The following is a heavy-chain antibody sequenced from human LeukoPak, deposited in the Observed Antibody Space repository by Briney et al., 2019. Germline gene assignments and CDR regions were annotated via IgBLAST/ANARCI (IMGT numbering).Heavy chain of an antibody. CDR1: GFTFSSYG. Sequence: GGSLRLSCAASGFTFSSYGMSWVRQAPGKGLEWVSTISGSGDNTYYADSVKGRFTISRDNSKNSLYLQMNSLRAEDTAIYYCASWAGAADGFSGPFDYWGQGTLVTVSS. D-gene: IGHD6-13*01. CDR2: ISGSGDNT. J-gene: IGHJ4*02. CDR3: ASWAGAADGFSGPFDY. V-gene: IGHV3-23*01.